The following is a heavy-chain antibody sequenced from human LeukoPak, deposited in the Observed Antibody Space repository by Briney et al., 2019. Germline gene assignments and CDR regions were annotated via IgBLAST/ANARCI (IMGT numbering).Heavy chain of an antibody. CDR3: ARGSSSWPLGGYYYMDV. Sequence: PSETLSLTCTVSGGSISSYYWSWIRQPPGKGLEWIGYIYYSGSTNYNPSLKSRVTISVDTSKNQFSLKLSSVTAADTAVYYCARGSSSWPLGGYYYMDVWGKGTTVTVSS. D-gene: IGHD6-13*01. J-gene: IGHJ6*03. CDR1: GGSISSYY. V-gene: IGHV4-59*01. CDR2: IYYSGST.